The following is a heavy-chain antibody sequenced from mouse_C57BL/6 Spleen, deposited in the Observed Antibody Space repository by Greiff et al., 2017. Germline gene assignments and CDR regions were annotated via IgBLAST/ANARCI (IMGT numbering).Heavy chain of an antibody. CDR3: ARRGYYGSSYTFDY. D-gene: IGHD1-1*01. CDR2: FHPYNDDT. Sequence: QVQLKQSGAELVKPGASVKMSCKASGYTFTTYPIEWMKQNHGKSLEWIGNFHPYNDDTKYNEKFKGKATLTVEKSSSTVYLGLSRLTSDDSAVYYCARRGYYGSSYTFDYWGQGTTLTVSS. CDR1: GYTFTTYP. V-gene: IGHV1-47*01. J-gene: IGHJ2*01.